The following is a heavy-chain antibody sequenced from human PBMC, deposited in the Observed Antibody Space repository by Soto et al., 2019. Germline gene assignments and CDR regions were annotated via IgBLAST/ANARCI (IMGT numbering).Heavy chain of an antibody. J-gene: IGHJ6*02. CDR2: ISSSSSYI. Sequence: PGGSLRLSCAASGFTFSSYSMNWVRQAPGKGLEWVSSISSSSSYIYYADSVKGRFTISRDNAKNSLYLQMNSLRAEDTAVYYCATAFEGSGDFWSGYFDYYYYGMDVWGQGTTVTVSS. V-gene: IGHV3-21*01. CDR1: GFTFSSYS. D-gene: IGHD3-3*01. CDR3: ATAFEGSGDFWSGYFDYYYYGMDV.